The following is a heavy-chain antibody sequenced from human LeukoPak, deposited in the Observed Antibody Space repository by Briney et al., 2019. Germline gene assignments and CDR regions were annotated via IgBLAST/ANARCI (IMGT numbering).Heavy chain of an antibody. Sequence: GGSLRLSCAASGFTFRNYVIHWVRQAPGKGLEWVAVTSSDLNVKLYADSVKGRLTISRDNSRSTLYLQMNSLRPEDTAIYYCAREGYYGSGSPPSLYFDYWGQGTLVTVSS. CDR2: TSSDLNVK. CDR3: AREGYYGSGSPPSLYFDY. J-gene: IGHJ4*02. CDR1: GFTFRNYV. V-gene: IGHV3-30-3*01. D-gene: IGHD3-10*01.